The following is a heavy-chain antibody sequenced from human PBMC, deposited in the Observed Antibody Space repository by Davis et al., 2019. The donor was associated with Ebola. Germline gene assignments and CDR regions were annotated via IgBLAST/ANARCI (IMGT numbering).Heavy chain of an antibody. CDR1: GGSISSYY. V-gene: IGHV4-4*08. D-gene: IGHD3-22*01. CDR3: ARSYDSASFDY. J-gene: IGHJ4*02. CDR2: IYHSGST. Sequence: SETLSLTCTVSGGSISSYYWSWIRQPPGKGLEWIGEIYHSGSTNYNPSLKSRVTISVDTSKNQFSLKLSFVTAADTAVYYCARSYDSASFDYWGQGTLVTVSS.